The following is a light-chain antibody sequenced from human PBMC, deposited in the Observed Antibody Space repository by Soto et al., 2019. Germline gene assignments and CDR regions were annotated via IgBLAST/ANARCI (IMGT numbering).Light chain of an antibody. CDR3: LSYTTSSSYV. CDR1: SSDVGGYNY. J-gene: IGLJ1*01. Sequence: QSVLTQPASVSGSPGQSITISCTGTSSDVGGYNYVSWYQQHPGKAPKLMIYAVTDRPSGVSNRFSGSKSANTASLTISGLQAEDEADYYCLSYTTSSSYVFGTGTKVTVL. V-gene: IGLV2-14*01. CDR2: AVT.